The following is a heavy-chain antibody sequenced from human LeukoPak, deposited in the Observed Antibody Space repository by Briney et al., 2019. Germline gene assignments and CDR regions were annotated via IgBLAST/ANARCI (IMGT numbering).Heavy chain of an antibody. CDR3: ATAAEVYYYYGMDV. J-gene: IGHJ6*02. CDR1: GFISSSYA. V-gene: IGHV3-23*01. CDR2: ISGSGGST. Sequence: PGGSLRLSCAASGFISSSYAMSWVRQAPGKGLEWVSGISGSGGSTYYADSVKGRLTIPRDNSENTLYLQVNSLRAEDTAVYYCATAAEVYYYYGMDVWGQGTTVTVSS. D-gene: IGHD6-13*01.